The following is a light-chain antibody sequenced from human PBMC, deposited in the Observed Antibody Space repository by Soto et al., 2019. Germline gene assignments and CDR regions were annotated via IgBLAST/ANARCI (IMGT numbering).Light chain of an antibody. CDR3: ISYTGKSASYV. CDR2: EVT. V-gene: IGLV2-14*01. CDR1: SSDVGGYNY. Sequence: QSVLAQPASVSGSPGQSITISCTGTSSDVGGYNYVAWYQQHPGKAPKLIIYEVTNRPSGVSYRFSASKSGNTASLTISGLQSEEEADYYCISYTGKSASYVFGTGTKVTV. J-gene: IGLJ1*01.